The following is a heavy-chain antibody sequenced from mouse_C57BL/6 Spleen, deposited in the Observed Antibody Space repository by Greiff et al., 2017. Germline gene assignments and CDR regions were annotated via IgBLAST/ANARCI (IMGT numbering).Heavy chain of an antibody. CDR2: ISSGGSYT. J-gene: IGHJ1*03. CDR1: GFTFSSYG. Sequence: EVQLVESGGDLVKPGGSLKLSCAASGFTFSSYGMSWVRQTPDKRLEWVATISSGGSYTYYPDSVKGRFTISRDNAKNTLYLQMSSLKSEDTAMYYGARQGGLLPNWYFDVWGTGTTVTVSS. CDR3: ARQGGLLPNWYFDV. D-gene: IGHD2-3*01. V-gene: IGHV5-6*01.